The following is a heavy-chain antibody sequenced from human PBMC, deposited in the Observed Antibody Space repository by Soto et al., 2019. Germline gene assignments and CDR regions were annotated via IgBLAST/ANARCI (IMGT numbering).Heavy chain of an antibody. CDR1: GFTVGNNY. J-gene: IGHJ4*02. CDR3: AKDGRGSGSHYNSFGY. V-gene: IGHV3-53*01. CDR2: IYSTGTT. Sequence: EVQLVESGGGLIQPGGSLKLSCAASGFTVGNNYMSWVRQAPGKGLEWVSHIYSTGTTKYADSVKGRFTVSRDNAKNTLYLQMNSLRAEDTAVYYCAKDGRGSGSHYNSFGYWGQGTLVTVSS. D-gene: IGHD3-10*01.